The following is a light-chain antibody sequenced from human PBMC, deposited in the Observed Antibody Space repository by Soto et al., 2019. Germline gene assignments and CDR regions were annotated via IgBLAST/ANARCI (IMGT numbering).Light chain of an antibody. CDR1: QSISSY. Sequence: DIQMTQSPSSLSASVGDRVTITCRASQSISSYLNWYQQKPGKAPKLLIYAASSLQSGVPSRFSSSGSGTDFTLTISMLQPEDVATYYCQQSYSTPWTFGQGTKVEIK. CDR3: QQSYSTPWT. V-gene: IGKV1-39*01. CDR2: AAS. J-gene: IGKJ1*01.